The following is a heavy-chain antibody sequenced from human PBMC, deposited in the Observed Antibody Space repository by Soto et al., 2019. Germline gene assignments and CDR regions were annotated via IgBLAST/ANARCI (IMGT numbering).Heavy chain of an antibody. CDR1: GFTFSSAW. Sequence: EVHLVESGGGLIKPGGSLRLSCAASGFTFSSAWFNWVRQAPGKGLEWVGRIKSQNDGGTTDYAAPVRDRFTISKDDSKNTLYLQMNSLKTEDTGVYFCTADLPAFIPQVDSWGQGPLVTVSS. CDR3: TADLPAFIPQVDS. J-gene: IGHJ4*02. D-gene: IGHD3-3*02. CDR2: IKSQNDGGTT. V-gene: IGHV3-15*07.